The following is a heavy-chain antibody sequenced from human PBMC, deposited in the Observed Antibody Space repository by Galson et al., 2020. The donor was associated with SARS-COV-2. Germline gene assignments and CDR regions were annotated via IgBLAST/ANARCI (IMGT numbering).Heavy chain of an antibody. V-gene: IGHV3-30*18. CDR3: AKDLSPYCSGGSCYSYVDY. J-gene: IGHJ4*02. Sequence: GGSLRLSCAASGFTFSSYGMHWVRQAPGKGLEWVAVISYDGSNKYYADSVKGRFTISRDNSKNTLYLQMNSLRAEDTAVYYCAKDLSPYCSGGSCYSYVDYWGQGTLVTGSS. CDR2: ISYDGSNK. D-gene: IGHD2-15*01. CDR1: GFTFSSYG.